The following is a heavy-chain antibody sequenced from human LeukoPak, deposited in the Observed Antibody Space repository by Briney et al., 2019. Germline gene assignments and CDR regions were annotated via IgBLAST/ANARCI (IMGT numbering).Heavy chain of an antibody. D-gene: IGHD6-6*01. CDR1: GYTFTIYA. V-gene: IGHV1-3*01. CDR3: AREDIAARPGGFDY. Sequence: ASVKVSCKASGYTFTIYAMHWVRQAPGQRLEWMGWINAGNGNTKYSQKFQGRVTITRDTSASTAYMELSSLRSEDTAVYYCAREDIAARPGGFDYWGQGTLVTVSS. CDR2: INAGNGNT. J-gene: IGHJ4*02.